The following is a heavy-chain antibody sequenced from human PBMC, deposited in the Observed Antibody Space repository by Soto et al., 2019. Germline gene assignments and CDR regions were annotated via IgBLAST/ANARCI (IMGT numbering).Heavy chain of an antibody. J-gene: IGHJ4*02. D-gene: IGHD3-9*01. CDR2: ISAYNGNT. CDR3: ARLDYDILTGYSSDY. CDR1: GYTFTSYG. Sequence: ASVKVSCKASGYTFTSYGISWVRQAPGQGLEWMGWISAYNGNTNYAQKLQGRVTMTTDTSTSTAYMELRSLRSDDTAVYYCARLDYDILTGYSSDYWGQGTLVTVSS. V-gene: IGHV1-18*01.